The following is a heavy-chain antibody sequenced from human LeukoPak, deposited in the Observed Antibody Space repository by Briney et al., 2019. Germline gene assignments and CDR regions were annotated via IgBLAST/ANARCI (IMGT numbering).Heavy chain of an antibody. CDR3: AKDGSRWRYSSSWMYYFDY. CDR2: IYSGGST. D-gene: IGHD6-13*01. CDR1: GFTVSSKY. Sequence: GGSLRLSCAASGFTVSSKYMSWVRQAPGKGLEWVSVIYSGGSTYYADSVKGRFTISRDNSKNTLYLQMNSLRAEDTAVYYCAKDGSRWRYSSSWMYYFDYWGQGTLVTVSS. J-gene: IGHJ4*02. V-gene: IGHV3-53*01.